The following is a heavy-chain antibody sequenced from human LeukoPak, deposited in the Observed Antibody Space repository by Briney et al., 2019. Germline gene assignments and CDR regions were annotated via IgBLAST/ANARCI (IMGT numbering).Heavy chain of an antibody. J-gene: IGHJ4*02. CDR2: ISSSSSYI. V-gene: IGHV3-21*01. CDR3: ARAGFGEVDY. Sequence: KAGGSLRLSCAASGFTFSSYSMNWVRQAPGKGLEWVSSISSSSSYIYYADSVKGRFTISRDNAKNSLYLQMNSLRAEDTAVYYCARAGFGEVDYWGQGTLVTVSS. D-gene: IGHD3-10*01. CDR1: GFTFSSYS.